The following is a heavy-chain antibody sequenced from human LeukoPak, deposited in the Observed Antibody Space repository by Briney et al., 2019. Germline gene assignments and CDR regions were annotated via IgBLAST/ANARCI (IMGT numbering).Heavy chain of an antibody. Sequence: SETLSLTCTVPGGSISSYYWSWIRQPPGKGLEWIGSIYYSGSTYYNPSLKSRVTISVDTSKNQFSLKLSSVTAADTAVYYCASAVTTPTWFDPWGQGTLVTVSS. CDR2: IYYSGST. V-gene: IGHV4-59*05. CDR3: ASAVTTPTWFDP. J-gene: IGHJ5*02. CDR1: GGSISSYY. D-gene: IGHD4-17*01.